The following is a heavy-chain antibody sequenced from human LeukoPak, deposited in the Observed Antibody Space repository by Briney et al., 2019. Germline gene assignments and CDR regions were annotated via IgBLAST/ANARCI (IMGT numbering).Heavy chain of an antibody. CDR2: IIPILGIA. D-gene: IGHD3-9*01. Sequence: GASVKVSCKASGGTFSSYAISWVRQAPGQGLEWMGRIIPILGIANYAQKFQGRVTITADKSTSTAYMELSSLRSEDTAVYYCAREYYDILTGINFAFDYWGQGTLVTVSS. CDR3: AREYYDILTGINFAFDY. V-gene: IGHV1-69*04. CDR1: GGTFSSYA. J-gene: IGHJ4*02.